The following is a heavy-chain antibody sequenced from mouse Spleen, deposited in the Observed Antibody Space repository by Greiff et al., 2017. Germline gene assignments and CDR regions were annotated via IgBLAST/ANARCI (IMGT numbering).Heavy chain of an antibody. CDR2: INPNNGGT. CDR3: ARFRFDY. J-gene: IGHJ2*01. V-gene: IGHV1-26*01. CDR1: GYTFTDYY. Sequence: VQLQQSGPELVKPGASVKISCKASGYTFTDYYMNWVKQSHGKSLEWIGDINPNNGGTSYNQKFKGKATLTVDKSSSTAYMELRSLTSEDSAVYYCARFRFDYWGQGTTLTVSS.